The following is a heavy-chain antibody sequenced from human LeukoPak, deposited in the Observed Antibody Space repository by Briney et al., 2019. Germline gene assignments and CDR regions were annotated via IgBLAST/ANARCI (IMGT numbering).Heavy chain of an antibody. CDR3: AKGCSGGSCYLTD. Sequence: GGSLRLSCAASGFTFSDYNMHWVRQAPGQGLEWVSLTSNDGSNKYYADSVKGRFTISRDNSKNTLYLQMNSLRAEDTAVYYCAKGCSGGSCYLTDWGQGTLVTVSS. D-gene: IGHD2-15*01. CDR1: GFTFSDYN. J-gene: IGHJ4*02. CDR2: TSNDGSNK. V-gene: IGHV3-30-3*01.